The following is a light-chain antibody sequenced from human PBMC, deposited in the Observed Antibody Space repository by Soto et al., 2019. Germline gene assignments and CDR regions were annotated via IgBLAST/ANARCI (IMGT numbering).Light chain of an antibody. CDR3: MQALQTPRT. CDR2: LGS. Sequence: DIVMTQSPLSLPVTPGEPASISCRSSHSLLHSNGYNYLDWYLQKPGQSPQLLIYLGSNRDSGVTDRFSGSGSGTDFTLKISRVEAEDVGVYYCMQALQTPRTFGQGTKLAIK. V-gene: IGKV2-28*01. J-gene: IGKJ2*01. CDR1: HSLLHSNGYNY.